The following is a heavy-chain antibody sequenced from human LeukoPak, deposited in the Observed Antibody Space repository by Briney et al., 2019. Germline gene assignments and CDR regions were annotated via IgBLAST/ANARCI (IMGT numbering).Heavy chain of an antibody. CDR3: ARDSSGEYYFDY. V-gene: IGHV4-4*07. D-gene: IGHD6-19*01. Sequence: SETLSLTCSVSGVSISAYYWSWIWQPAGKGLEWIGRIYPGESIYASGSTNYNPSLKSRVTISVDTSKNQFSLKLSSVTAADTAVYYCARDSSGEYYFDYWGQGTLVTVSS. CDR2: IYPGESIYASGST. CDR1: GVSISAYY. J-gene: IGHJ4*02.